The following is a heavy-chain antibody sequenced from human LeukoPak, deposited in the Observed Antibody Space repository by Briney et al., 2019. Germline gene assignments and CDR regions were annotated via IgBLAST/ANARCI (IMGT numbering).Heavy chain of an antibody. CDR3: VRGGSSGYNYNAFDV. CDR2: ISISDSTI. CDR1: GVTLSSFE. Sequence: PGGSLRLSCAASGVTLSSFEMNWVRQAPGKGLEWVSYISISDSTISYADSVRGRFTISRDNARNSLYLQMNSLRAEDTAVYYCVRGGSSGYNYNAFDVWGQGTMVTVSS. V-gene: IGHV3-48*03. D-gene: IGHD3-22*01. J-gene: IGHJ3*01.